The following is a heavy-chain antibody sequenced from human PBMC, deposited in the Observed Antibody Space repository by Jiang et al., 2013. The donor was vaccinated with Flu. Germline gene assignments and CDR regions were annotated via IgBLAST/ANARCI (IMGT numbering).Heavy chain of an antibody. D-gene: IGHD6-19*01. CDR2: IYYSGST. J-gene: IGHJ4*02. CDR1: GGSISSYY. V-gene: IGHV4-59*01. Sequence: GPGLVKPSETLSLTCTVSGGSISSYYWSWIRQPPGKGLEWIGYIYYSGSTNYNPSLKSRVTISVDTSKNQFSLKLSSVTAADTAVYYCARGTHSSGWSSFDYWGQGTLVTVSS. CDR3: ARGTHSSGWSSFDY.